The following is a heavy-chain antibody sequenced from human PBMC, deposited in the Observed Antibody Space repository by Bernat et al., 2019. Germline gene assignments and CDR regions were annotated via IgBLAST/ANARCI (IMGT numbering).Heavy chain of an antibody. J-gene: IGHJ5*02. CDR2: INHSGST. V-gene: IGHV4-34*01. CDR1: GGSFSGYY. D-gene: IGHD6-19*01. Sequence: QVQLQQWGAGLLKPSETLSLTCAVYGGSFSGYYWSWIRQPPGKGLAWIGEINHSGSTNYNPSLKSRVTLSVGTSKNQFSLTLGSVTAADTAVYYCAGGFRGVAGMGRGNWLDPWGRGTLITVSS. CDR3: AGGFRGVAGMGRGNWLDP.